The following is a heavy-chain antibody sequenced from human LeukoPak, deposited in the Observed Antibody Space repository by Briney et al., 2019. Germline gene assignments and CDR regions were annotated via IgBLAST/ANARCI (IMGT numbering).Heavy chain of an antibody. CDR1: GFTFSRHG. CDR2: ISNDGSRK. Sequence: GGSLRLSCAPSGFTFSRHGMHWVRQAPGKGLEWVAIISNDGSRKYYAHSVEGRFTISRDNSKNTLYLQMDSLRAEDTAVYYCARTLSSGWTHFDYWGQGTLVTVSS. D-gene: IGHD6-19*01. J-gene: IGHJ4*02. CDR3: ARTLSSGWTHFDY. V-gene: IGHV3-30*03.